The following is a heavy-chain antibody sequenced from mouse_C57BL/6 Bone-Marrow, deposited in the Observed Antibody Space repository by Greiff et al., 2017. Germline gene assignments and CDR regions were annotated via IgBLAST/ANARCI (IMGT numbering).Heavy chain of an antibody. CDR1: GYTFTDYN. D-gene: IGHD2-3*01. CDR3: ARRWLLPFYYFDY. CDR2: INPNNGGT. V-gene: IGHV1-18*01. Sequence: EVQLQQSGPELVKPGASVKIPCTASGYTFTDYNMAWVKQSHGKSLEWIGDINPNNGGTIYNQKFKGKATFTVDKSSSTAYMELRSLTSEDTAVXYCARRWLLPFYYFDYWGQGTTLTVSS. J-gene: IGHJ2*01.